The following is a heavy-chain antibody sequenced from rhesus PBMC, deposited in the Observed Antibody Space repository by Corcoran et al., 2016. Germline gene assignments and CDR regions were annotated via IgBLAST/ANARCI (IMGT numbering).Heavy chain of an antibody. CDR3: ARDPLGYFDY. Sequence: QVQLQESGPGVVKPSETLSLTCAVSGGSISDSYRWSWIRQPPGKGLEWIGYIYGSSTVTNSNPSLRSRVTISKDTSKNQFALKLSSVTAADTAVYYCARDPLGYFDYWGQGLRVTVSS. D-gene: IGHD3-9*01. V-gene: IGHV4S10*01. J-gene: IGHJ3*01. CDR2: IYGSSTVT. CDR1: GGSISDSYR.